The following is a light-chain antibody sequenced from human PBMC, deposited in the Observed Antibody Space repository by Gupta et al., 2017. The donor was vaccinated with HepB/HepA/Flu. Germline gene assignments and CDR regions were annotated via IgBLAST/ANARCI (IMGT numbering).Light chain of an antibody. CDR3: QQYYSIPFT. CDR2: WTS. V-gene: IGKV4-1*01. CDR1: QSVLNRSNNKNY. Sequence: DIVMTQSPDSLAVSLGERATINCKSSQSVLNRSNNKNYLAWYQQKPGQSPNLLVYWTSTRESGVSDRISGSGSGTDFTLTISSLQAEDVAVYYCQQYYSIPFTFGHGTKVDIK. J-gene: IGKJ3*01.